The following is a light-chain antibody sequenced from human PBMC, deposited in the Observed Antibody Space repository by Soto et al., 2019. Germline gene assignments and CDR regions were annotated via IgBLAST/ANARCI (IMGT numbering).Light chain of an antibody. CDR2: EVN. CDR3: SSYTSSSALVV. V-gene: IGLV2-14*01. Sequence: QSALTQPASVSGSPGQSITISCTGTSSDIGGFDYVSWYQQHPGTVPKVIIYEVNNRPSGVSSRFSGSKSGNTASLTISGLQAEDEADYYCSSYTSSSALVVFGGGTKVTVL. J-gene: IGLJ2*01. CDR1: SSDIGGFDY.